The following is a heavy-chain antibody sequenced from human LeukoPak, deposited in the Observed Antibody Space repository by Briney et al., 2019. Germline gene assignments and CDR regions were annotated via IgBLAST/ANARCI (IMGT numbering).Heavy chain of an antibody. J-gene: IGHJ6*02. CDR3: ARAQYPYGMDV. CDR1: GGSISSGGYY. V-gene: IGHV4-61*08. CDR2: IYYSGST. D-gene: IGHD2-2*01. Sequence: SETLSLTCTVSGGSISSGGYYWSWIRQPPGKGLEWIGYIYYSGSTNYNPSLKSRVTISVDTSKNQFSLKLSSVTAADTAVYYCARAQYPYGMDVWGQGTTVTVSS.